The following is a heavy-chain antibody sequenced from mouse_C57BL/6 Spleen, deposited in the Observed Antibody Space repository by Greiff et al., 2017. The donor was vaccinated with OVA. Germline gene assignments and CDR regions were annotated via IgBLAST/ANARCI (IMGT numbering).Heavy chain of an antibody. V-gene: IGHV5-4*01. Sequence: EVKLMESGGGLVKPGGSLKLSCAASGFTFSSYAMSWVRQTPEKRLEWVATISDGGSYTYYPDNVKGRFTISRDNAKNNLYLQMSHLKSEDTAMYYCARDQALDGDYWGQGTSVTVSS. CDR3: ARDQALDGDY. CDR1: GFTFSSYA. CDR2: ISDGGSYT. J-gene: IGHJ4*01. D-gene: IGHD3-2*02.